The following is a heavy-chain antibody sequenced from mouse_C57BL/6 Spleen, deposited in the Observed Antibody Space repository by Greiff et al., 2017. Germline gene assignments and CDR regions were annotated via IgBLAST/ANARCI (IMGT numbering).Heavy chain of an antibody. V-gene: IGHV5-6*01. D-gene: IGHD1-1*01. J-gene: IGHJ1*03. CDR2: ISSGGSYT. CDR3: ARHRDYYGSSDWYFDV. CDR1: GFTFSSYG. Sequence: EVKLMESGGDLVKPGGSLKLSCAASGFTFSSYGMSWVRQTPDKRLEWVATISSGGSYTYYPDSVKGRFTISRDNAKNTLYLQMSSLKSEDTAMYYCARHRDYYGSSDWYFDVWGTGTTVTVSS.